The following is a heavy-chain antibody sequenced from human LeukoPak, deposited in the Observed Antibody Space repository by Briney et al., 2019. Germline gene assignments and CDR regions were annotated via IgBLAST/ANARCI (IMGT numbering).Heavy chain of an antibody. Sequence: SETLSLTCIVSGDSISTYYWSWIRQPPGKGLEWIAYIDYRGSTTYNPSLRSRVTISVDTSRNQFSLKLSSVTAADTAVYYCARSRSGYSYDHAAFEIWGQGTMVTVSS. CDR1: GDSISTYY. V-gene: IGHV4-59*01. CDR2: IDYRGST. CDR3: ARSRSGYSYDHAAFEI. D-gene: IGHD5-18*01. J-gene: IGHJ3*02.